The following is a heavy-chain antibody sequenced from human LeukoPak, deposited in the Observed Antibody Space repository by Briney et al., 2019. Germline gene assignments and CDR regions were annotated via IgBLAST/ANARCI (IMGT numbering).Heavy chain of an antibody. CDR1: GGSFSGYY. D-gene: IGHD6-13*01. CDR3: ARLKSIAAAGTGAFDI. CDR2: INHSGST. V-gene: IGHV4-34*01. J-gene: IGHJ3*02. Sequence: SETLSLTCAVYGGSFSGYYWSWIRQPPGKGLEWIWEINHSGSTNYNPSLKSRVTISVDTSKNQFSLKLSSVTAADTAVYYCARLKSIAAAGTGAFDIWGQGTMVTVSS.